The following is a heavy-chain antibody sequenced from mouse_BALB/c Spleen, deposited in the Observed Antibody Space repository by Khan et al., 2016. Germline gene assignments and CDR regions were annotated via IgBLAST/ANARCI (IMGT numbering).Heavy chain of an antibody. CDR2: IDPANGNT. Sequence: DRLQQPGAELVKPGASVKLSCTASGFNIKDTYMHWVKQRPAQGLVWIGRIDPANGNTKYDPNFQGKANITADTSSNTAYLQLSSRTSEDTAVYCCARINAWGQGTTLTVTS. J-gene: IGHJ2*01. CDR1: GFNIKDTY. V-gene: IGHV14-3*02. CDR3: ARINA.